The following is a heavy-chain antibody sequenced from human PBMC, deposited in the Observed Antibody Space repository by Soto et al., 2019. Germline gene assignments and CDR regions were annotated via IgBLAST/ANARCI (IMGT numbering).Heavy chain of an antibody. Sequence: SVKVSCKSSGGTFSSYAISWVRQAPGQGLEWMGGIIPIFGTANYAQKFQGRVTITADESTSTAYMELSSLRSEDTAVYYCARGEMRYYDYVWGSYPPHYYYYGMDVWG. CDR3: ARGEMRYYDYVWGSYPPHYYYYGMDV. J-gene: IGHJ6*02. V-gene: IGHV1-69*13. CDR1: GGTFSSYA. CDR2: IIPIFGTA. D-gene: IGHD3-16*02.